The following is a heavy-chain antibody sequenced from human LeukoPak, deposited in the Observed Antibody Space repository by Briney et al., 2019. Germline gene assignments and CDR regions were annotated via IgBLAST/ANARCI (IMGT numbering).Heavy chain of an antibody. CDR3: AGNEGQQLSRRWFDR. D-gene: IGHD6-13*01. CDR2: INHSGST. Sequence: PSETLSLTCAVYGGSFSGYYWSWIRQPPGKGLEWIGEINHSGSTNYNPSLKSRVTTSEDTSTNHFSLKLSSLTAADTAVYYCAGNEGQQLSRRWFDRWGQGSLVSVCS. J-gene: IGHJ5*02. V-gene: IGHV4-34*01. CDR1: GGSFSGYY.